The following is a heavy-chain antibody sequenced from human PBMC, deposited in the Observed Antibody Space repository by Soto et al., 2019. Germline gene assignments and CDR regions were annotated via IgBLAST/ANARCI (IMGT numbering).Heavy chain of an antibody. J-gene: IGHJ6*02. CDR1: GYTFTGYY. Sequence: ASVKVSCKASGYTFTGYYMHWVRQAPGQGLEWMGWINPNSGGTNYAQKFQGRVTMTRDTSISTAYMELSRLRSDDTAVYYCARALNVLLWFGELVDGMDVWGQGTTVTVSS. D-gene: IGHD3-10*01. CDR2: INPNSGGT. CDR3: ARALNVLLWFGELVDGMDV. V-gene: IGHV1-2*02.